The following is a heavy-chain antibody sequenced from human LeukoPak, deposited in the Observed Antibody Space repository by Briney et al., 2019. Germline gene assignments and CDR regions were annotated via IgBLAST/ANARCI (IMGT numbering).Heavy chain of an antibody. D-gene: IGHD2-2*01. CDR2: IIPILGIA. CDR3: ANVGCSSTSCLGPFDY. J-gene: IGHJ4*02. V-gene: IGHV1-69*04. Sequence: APVKVSCKASGGTFSRYAISWVRQAPGQGLEWMGRIIPILGIANYAQKFQGRVTITADKSTSTAYMELSSLRSEDTAVYYCANVGCSSTSCLGPFDYWGQGTLVTVSS. CDR1: GGTFSRYA.